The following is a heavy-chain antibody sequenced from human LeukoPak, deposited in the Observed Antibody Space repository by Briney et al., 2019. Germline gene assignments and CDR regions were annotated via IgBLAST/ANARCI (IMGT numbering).Heavy chain of an antibody. D-gene: IGHD3-22*01. Sequence: PSETLSLTCAVYGGSFSGYYWSWIRQPPGKGLEWIGEINHSGSTNYNPSLKSRVTISVDTSKNQFSLKLSSVTAADTAVYYCARHRRPAGGSYYDSSGYKYYFDYWGQGTLVTVSS. CDR1: GGSFSGYY. J-gene: IGHJ4*02. CDR3: ARHRRPAGGSYYDSSGYKYYFDY. V-gene: IGHV4-34*01. CDR2: INHSGST.